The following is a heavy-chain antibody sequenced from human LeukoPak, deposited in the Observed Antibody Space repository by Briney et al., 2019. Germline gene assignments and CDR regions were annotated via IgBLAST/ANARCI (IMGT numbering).Heavy chain of an antibody. CDR2: IYYSGST. Sequence: PSETLSLTCTVSGGSISSYYWSWIRQPPGKGLEWIGYIYYSGSTNYNPSLKSRVTISVDTSKNQFSLKLTSVTAADTAVYYCAREYYRGLNYYYYGMDVWGQGTTVTVSS. J-gene: IGHJ6*02. CDR1: GGSISSYY. D-gene: IGHD3-16*01. CDR3: AREYYRGLNYYYYGMDV. V-gene: IGHV4-59*12.